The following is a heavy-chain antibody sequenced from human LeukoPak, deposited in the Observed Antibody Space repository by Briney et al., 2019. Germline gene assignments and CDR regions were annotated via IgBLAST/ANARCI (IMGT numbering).Heavy chain of an antibody. D-gene: IGHD2-2*02. CDR3: ARSSGNIVVVPAATPPYFYYYMDV. Sequence: SVKVSYKTSGGTFSSYAITWVRQAPGQGLEWMGGIIPVFGTANYAQKFQGRVTITADESTSTVYMELSSLRSEDTAVYYCARSSGNIVVVPAATPPYFYYYMDVWGQGTTVTVSS. V-gene: IGHV1-69*13. CDR2: IIPVFGTA. J-gene: IGHJ6*03. CDR1: GGTFSSYA.